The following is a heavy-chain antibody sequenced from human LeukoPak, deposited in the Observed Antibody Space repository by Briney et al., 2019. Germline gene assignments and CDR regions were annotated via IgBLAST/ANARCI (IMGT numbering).Heavy chain of an antibody. CDR1: GGSISTISYY. CDR3: ARGPYDSSGYYPAPFDY. Sequence: SETLSLTCTVSGGSISTISYYWGWIRQPPGKGLEWIGSIYYSGSTYYNPSLKSRVTISVDTSKNQFSLKLSSVTAADTAVYYCARGPYDSSGYYPAPFDYWGQGTLVTVSS. CDR2: IYYSGST. J-gene: IGHJ4*02. V-gene: IGHV4-39*07. D-gene: IGHD3-22*01.